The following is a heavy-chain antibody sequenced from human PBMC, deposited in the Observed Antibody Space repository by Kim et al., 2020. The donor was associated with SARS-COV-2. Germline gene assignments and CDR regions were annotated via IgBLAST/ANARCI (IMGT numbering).Heavy chain of an antibody. CDR1: GFTFSSYW. CDR2: INSDGSST. J-gene: IGHJ6*02. D-gene: IGHD1-1*01. CDR3: ARSNWNDPWYYYGVDV. Sequence: GGSLRLSCAASGFTFSSYWMHWVRQAPGKGLVWVSRINSDGSSTSYADSVKGRFTISRDNAKNTLYLQMNSRRAEDTAVYYCARSNWNDPWYYYGVDVWGQGTTVTVSS. V-gene: IGHV3-74*01.